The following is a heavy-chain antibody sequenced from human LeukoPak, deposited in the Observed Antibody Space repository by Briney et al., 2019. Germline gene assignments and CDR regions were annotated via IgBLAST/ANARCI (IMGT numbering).Heavy chain of an antibody. D-gene: IGHD2-15*01. CDR2: IYPADSDT. CDR1: GYIFANDW. CDR3: ARRGFCDY. J-gene: IGHJ4*02. Sequence: GESLKISCKGSGYIFANDWIAWVRQMPGKGLEWMGIIYPADSDTRYSPSFQGQVTISADKSISTAYLQWRSLKASDTAMYYCARRGFCDYWGQGTLVTVSS. V-gene: IGHV5-51*01.